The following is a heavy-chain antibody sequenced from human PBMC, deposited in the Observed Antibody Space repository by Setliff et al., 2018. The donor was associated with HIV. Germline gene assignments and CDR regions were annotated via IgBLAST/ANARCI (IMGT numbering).Heavy chain of an antibody. Sequence: GGSLRLSCAASGFRFNIYAMTWVRQAPGKGLQWVSSISGSGSTTNYADSVKGRFTISRDNSKSTLYLQMNSLRDGDTALYYCAKEREYYYDSSGSEYWGQGTLVTVSS. V-gene: IGHV3-23*01. CDR1: GFRFNIYA. CDR2: ISGSGSTT. CDR3: AKEREYYYDSSGSEY. J-gene: IGHJ4*02. D-gene: IGHD3-22*01.